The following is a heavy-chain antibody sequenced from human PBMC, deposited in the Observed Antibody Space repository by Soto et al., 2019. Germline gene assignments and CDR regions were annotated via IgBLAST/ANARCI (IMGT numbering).Heavy chain of an antibody. CDR2: IRAYNEDT. V-gene: IGHV1-18*01. CDR3: ARAGAAPYYYYGLDV. J-gene: IGHJ6*02. CDR1: GYTFTAYD. Sequence: ASVKVSCKTSGYTFTAYDIYWVRQAPGQGLERMGWIRAYNEDTNYTQKNQTRVTMNTDKTTDTAYMDLTSLQADDTTIKYCARAGAAPYYYYGLDVWGQGTTVTVSS. D-gene: IGHD3-10*01.